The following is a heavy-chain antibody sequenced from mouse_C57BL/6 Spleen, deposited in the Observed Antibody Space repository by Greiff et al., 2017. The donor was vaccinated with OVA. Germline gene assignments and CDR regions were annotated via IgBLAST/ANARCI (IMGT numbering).Heavy chain of an antibody. Sequence: VQLQQPGAELVRPGSSVKLSCKASGYTFTSYWMDWVKQRPGQGLEWIGNIYPSDSETHYNQKFKDKATLTVDKSSSTAYMQLSSLTSEDSAVYYCARPLDYYGSSYGYFDVWGTGTTVTVSS. D-gene: IGHD1-1*01. CDR3: ARPLDYYGSSYGYFDV. V-gene: IGHV1-61*01. CDR1: GYTFTSYW. J-gene: IGHJ1*03. CDR2: IYPSDSET.